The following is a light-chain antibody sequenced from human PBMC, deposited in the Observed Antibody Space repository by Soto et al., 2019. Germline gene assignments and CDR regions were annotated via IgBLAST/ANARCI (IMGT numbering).Light chain of an antibody. CDR3: SSYTTTSNYV. V-gene: IGLV2-14*02. Sequence: QSALTQPASVSGSPGQSITISCTGSISDVGSYDLVSWYQQHPGKAPKLMIYQVSRRPSGVSNRFFGSKSGNTASLAISGLQPEDEADYYCSSYTTTSNYVFGTGKKVIVL. CDR1: ISDVGSYDL. CDR2: QVS. J-gene: IGLJ1*01.